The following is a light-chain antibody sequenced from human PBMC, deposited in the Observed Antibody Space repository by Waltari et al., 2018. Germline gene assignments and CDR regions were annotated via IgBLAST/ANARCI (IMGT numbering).Light chain of an antibody. J-gene: IGKJ4*01. CDR3: QQYDGEVVT. V-gene: IGKV3-20*01. Sequence: PCMAKHSANILSLGWDHPKLGQAPRLLIYGTSSRATGIPDRFSCSGSGTDCTLTISRLEPEDFAVYYCQQYDGEVVTFGGGTKVEI. CDR1: HSANILS. CDR2: GTS.